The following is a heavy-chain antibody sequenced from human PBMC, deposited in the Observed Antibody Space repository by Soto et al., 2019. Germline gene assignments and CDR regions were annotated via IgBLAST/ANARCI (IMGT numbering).Heavy chain of an antibody. CDR2: IYYTGSS. CDR1: GGSVSSATYY. V-gene: IGHV4-61*01. Sequence: QVQLQESGPGLVKPSETLSLTCTVSGGSVSSATYYWSWTRQSPGKGLEWIGYIYYTGSSNYNPSLKSRVTISVDTSRNQFSLKLSSMTAADTAVYYCASERIRSGYSHYYGTDVW. CDR3: ASERIRSGYSHYYGTDV. D-gene: IGHD3-3*01. J-gene: IGHJ6*01.